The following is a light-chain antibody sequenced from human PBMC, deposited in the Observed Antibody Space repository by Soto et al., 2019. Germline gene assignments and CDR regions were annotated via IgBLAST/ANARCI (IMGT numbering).Light chain of an antibody. CDR1: QSVSTN. V-gene: IGKV3-15*01. J-gene: IGKJ5*01. Sequence: EIVMTQSPAILSVSPWERATLSCMASQSVSTNLAWFQQKPGQTPRLLFNGASTRATGIPARFTGSGSGTEFILTISSLEPEDFAVYYCQQRSDWPPITFGQGTRLEIK. CDR3: QQRSDWPPIT. CDR2: GAS.